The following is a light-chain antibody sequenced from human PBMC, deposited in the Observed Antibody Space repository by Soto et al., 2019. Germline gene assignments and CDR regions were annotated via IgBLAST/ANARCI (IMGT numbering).Light chain of an antibody. CDR3: QQYNAYSRP. J-gene: IGKJ1*01. V-gene: IGKV1-5*01. CDR2: DAS. CDR1: QGISSY. Sequence: DIQMTQSPAAVSASVGDRVTIACRASQGISSYLAWYQQKPGKAPKLLIYDASSLESGVPSRFSGSGSGTEFTLTISSLQPDDFATYYCQQYNAYSRPFGQGTKVDIK.